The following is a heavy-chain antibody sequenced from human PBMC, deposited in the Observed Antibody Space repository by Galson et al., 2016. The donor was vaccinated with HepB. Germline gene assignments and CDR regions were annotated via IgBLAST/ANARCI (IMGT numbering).Heavy chain of an antibody. Sequence: SLRLSCAGSGVTFSGFWLSWVRQAPGKGLEWVANIKGDGSEINYVDSVKGRFTISRDNAKNSLYLQMNSLRTEDTAVYYCLRDVIYWGQGTLVTVSS. D-gene: IGHD2-21*01. V-gene: IGHV3-7*01. J-gene: IGHJ4*02. CDR2: IKGDGSEI. CDR1: GVTFSGFW. CDR3: LRDVIY.